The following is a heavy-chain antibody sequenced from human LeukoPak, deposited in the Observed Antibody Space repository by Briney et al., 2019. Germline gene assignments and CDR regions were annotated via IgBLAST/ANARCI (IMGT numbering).Heavy chain of an antibody. D-gene: IGHD5-24*01. J-gene: IGHJ4*02. Sequence: GRSLRLSCAASGFTFSNHGMHWVRQTPDKGLEWVAIISYSGADTYYTDSVKGRFSVSRDNSKNTVFLQMDSLRVEDTAIYYCARDVRAARDDQHYGADYWGQGTRVTVSS. CDR3: ARDVRAARDDQHYGADY. CDR1: GFTFSNHG. CDR2: ISYSGADT. V-gene: IGHV3-30*12.